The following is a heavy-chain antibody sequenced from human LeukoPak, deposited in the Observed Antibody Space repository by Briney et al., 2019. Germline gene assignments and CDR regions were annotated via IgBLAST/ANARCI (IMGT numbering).Heavy chain of an antibody. D-gene: IGHD7-27*01. CDR1: GGTFSSYA. CDR3: ARVTTWGSHPRNFDY. V-gene: IGHV1-69*13. J-gene: IGHJ4*02. Sequence: SVKVSCKASGGTFSSYAISWVRQAPGQGLEWMGGIIPIFGTANYAQKFQGRVTITADESTSTAYMALSSLRSEDTAVYYCARVTTWGSHPRNFDYWGQGTLVTVSS. CDR2: IIPIFGTA.